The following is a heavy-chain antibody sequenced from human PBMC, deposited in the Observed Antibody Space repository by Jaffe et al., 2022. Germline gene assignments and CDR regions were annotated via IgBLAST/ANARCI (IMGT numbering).Heavy chain of an antibody. CDR2: ISGSGGST. CDR1: GFTFSSYA. V-gene: IGHV3-23*01. J-gene: IGHJ4*02. Sequence: EVQLLESGGGLVQPGGSLRLSCAASGFTFSSYAMSWVRQAPGKGLEWVSAISGSGGSTYYADSVKGRFTISRDNSKNTLYLQMNSLRAEDTAVYYCAKDKGVRILWFRESTSFDYWGQGTLVTVSS. D-gene: IGHD3-10*01. CDR3: AKDKGVRILWFRESTSFDY.